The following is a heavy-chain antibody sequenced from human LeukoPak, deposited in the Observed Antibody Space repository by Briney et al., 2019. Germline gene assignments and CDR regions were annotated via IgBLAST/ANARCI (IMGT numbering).Heavy chain of an antibody. CDR3: ARDLRAAGAFDI. CDR1: GGSISGYY. J-gene: IGHJ3*02. CDR2: IYYSGST. Sequence: NSSETLSLTCTVSGGSISGYYWSWIRQTPGKGLEWIGYIYYSGSTNYNPSLKSRVTISVDTSKNQFSLKLSSVTAADTAVYYCARDLRAAGAFDIWGQGTMVTVSS. D-gene: IGHD5-24*01. V-gene: IGHV4-59*01.